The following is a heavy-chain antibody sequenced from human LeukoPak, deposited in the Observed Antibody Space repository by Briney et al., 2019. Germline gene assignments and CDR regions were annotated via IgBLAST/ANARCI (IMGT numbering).Heavy chain of an antibody. Sequence: GGSLRLSCAASGFTFSSYAMTWVRQAPGKGLEWVSAISGSGGSTYYADSVKGRFTISRDNSKNTVYLQMNSLRAEDTAVYFCARGFKAYYDNSGYYYYFDYWGQGTLVTVSS. CDR2: ISGSGGST. CDR1: GFTFSSYA. J-gene: IGHJ4*02. V-gene: IGHV3-23*01. CDR3: ARGFKAYYDNSGYYYYFDY. D-gene: IGHD3-22*01.